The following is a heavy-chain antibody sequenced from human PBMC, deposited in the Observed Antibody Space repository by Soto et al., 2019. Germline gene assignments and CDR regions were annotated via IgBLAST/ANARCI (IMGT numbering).Heavy chain of an antibody. CDR2: IYHSGST. J-gene: IGHJ6*02. Sequence: SETLSLTCAVSGGSISSGGYSWSWIRQPPGKGLEWIGYIYHSGSTYYNPSLKSRVTISVDRSKNQFSLKLSSVTAADTAVYYCARGSTVSYYYYYYGMDAWGQGTTVTVSS. D-gene: IGHD4-17*01. CDR1: GGSISSGGYS. V-gene: IGHV4-30-2*01. CDR3: ARGSTVSYYYYYYGMDA.